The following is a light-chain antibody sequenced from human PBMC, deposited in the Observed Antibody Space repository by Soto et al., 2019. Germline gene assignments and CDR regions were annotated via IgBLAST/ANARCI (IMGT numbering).Light chain of an antibody. V-gene: IGKV3-15*01. CDR1: ETVSTN. Sequence: EIVLTQSPATLSVSPGERATLSCRATETVSTNLAWFQRKAGQPPRLLIYGSSTRATGVPDRFSGSGSGTEFALIISSLQSEDFAVYYCQQSSNWPPWKFGQGTKVDIK. J-gene: IGKJ1*01. CDR3: QQSSNWPPWK. CDR2: GSS.